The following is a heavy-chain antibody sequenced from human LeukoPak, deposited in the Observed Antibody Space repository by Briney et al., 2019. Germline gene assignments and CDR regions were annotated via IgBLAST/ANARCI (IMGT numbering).Heavy chain of an antibody. CDR1: GGSFSGYY. J-gene: IGHJ3*02. Sequence: SETLSLTCAVYGGSFSGYYWSWIRQPPGKGLEXXXXXNHSGSTNYNPSLKSRVTISVDTSKNQFSLKLSSVTAADTAVYYCARYPNSSSWYERDAFGIWGQGTMVTVSS. CDR3: ARYPNSSSWYERDAFGI. V-gene: IGHV4-34*01. D-gene: IGHD6-13*01. CDR2: XNHSGST.